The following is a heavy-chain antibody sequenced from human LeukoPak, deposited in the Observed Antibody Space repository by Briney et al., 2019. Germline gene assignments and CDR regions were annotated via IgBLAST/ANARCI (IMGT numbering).Heavy chain of an antibody. V-gene: IGHV4-31*02. D-gene: IGHD3-22*01. Sequence: PSETLSLTCTVSAGSISSGGYYWSWIRQHPGKGLEWIGYIYYSGSTYYNPSLKSRVTISVDTSKNQFSLRLSSVTAADTAVYYCARRFYYDSTENWFDPWGQGTLVTVSS. CDR1: AGSISSGGYY. CDR3: ARRFYYDSTENWFDP. J-gene: IGHJ5*02. CDR2: IYYSGST.